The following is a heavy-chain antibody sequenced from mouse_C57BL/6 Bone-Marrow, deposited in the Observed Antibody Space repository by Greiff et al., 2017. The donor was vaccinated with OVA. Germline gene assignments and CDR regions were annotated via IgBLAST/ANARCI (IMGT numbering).Heavy chain of an antibody. J-gene: IGHJ2*01. CDR2: IYPGDGDT. Sequence: VQLQQSGAELVKPGASVKISCKASGYAFSSYWMNWVKQRPGKGLEWIGQIYPGDGDTNYNGKFKGKATLTADKSSSTAYMQLSSLTSEDSAVYFCARGGLLRLPRNLDYWGQGTTLTVST. D-gene: IGHD3-2*02. CDR3: ARGGLLRLPRNLDY. CDR1: GYAFSSYW. V-gene: IGHV1-80*01.